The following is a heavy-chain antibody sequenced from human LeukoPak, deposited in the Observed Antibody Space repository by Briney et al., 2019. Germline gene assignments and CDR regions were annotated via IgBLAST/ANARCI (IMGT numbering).Heavy chain of an antibody. V-gene: IGHV4-59*01. J-gene: IGHJ4*02. Sequence: SETLSLTCTVSGGSISSYYWSWIRQPPGKGLECIGYIYYSGSTNYNPSLKSRVTIPLDTSKNQFSLKLTSVTAADTALYYCARALGYYDYWGQGTLVTVSS. D-gene: IGHD3-22*01. CDR2: IYYSGST. CDR3: ARALGYYDY. CDR1: GGSISSYY.